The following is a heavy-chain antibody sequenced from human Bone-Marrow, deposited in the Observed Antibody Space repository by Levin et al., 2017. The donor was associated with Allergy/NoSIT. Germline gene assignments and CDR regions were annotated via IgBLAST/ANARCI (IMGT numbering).Heavy chain of an antibody. J-gene: IGHJ3*02. CDR1: GFTFSSYW. D-gene: IGHD3-9*01. CDR3: AREGVVLRYFDWLEGDSDAFDI. CDR2: INSDGSST. V-gene: IGHV3-74*01. Sequence: HAGGSLRLSCAASGFTFSSYWMHWVRQAPGKGLVWVSRINSDGSSTSYADSVKGRFTISRDNAKNTLYLQMNSLRAEDTAVYYCAREGVVLRYFDWLEGDSDAFDIWGQGTMVTVSS.